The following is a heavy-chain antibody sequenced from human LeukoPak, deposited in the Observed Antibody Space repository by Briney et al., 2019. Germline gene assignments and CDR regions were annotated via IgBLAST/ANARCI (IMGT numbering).Heavy chain of an antibody. V-gene: IGHV4-34*01. CDR1: VGSFSGYY. Sequence: SETLSLTCAVYVGSFSGYYWSWIRQPPGKGLEWIGEIHHSGSTNYNPSLKSRVTMSVDTSKNQFSLKLSSVTAADTAVYYCARDVGSGGSWVLRYYYYMDVWGKGTTVTISS. J-gene: IGHJ6*03. D-gene: IGHD2-15*01. CDR3: ARDVGSGGSWVLRYYYYMDV. CDR2: IHHSGST.